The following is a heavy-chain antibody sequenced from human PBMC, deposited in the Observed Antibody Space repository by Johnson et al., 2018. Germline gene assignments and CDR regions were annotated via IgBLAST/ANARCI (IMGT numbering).Heavy chain of an antibody. Sequence: VQLVETGGGVVQPGGSLRLSCAASGFTLSNYAVHWVRQAPGKGLEWVALISYDGNNKYYADSVKGRFTISRDNSKKPLSLNMNSLRAEETAVYYCARDPYCDTGYYYYYRDVWGKGTTVTVSS. V-gene: IGHV3-30-3*01. CDR1: GFTLSNYA. CDR2: ISYDGNNK. D-gene: IGHD4-17*01. CDR3: ARDPYCDTGYYYYYRDV. J-gene: IGHJ6*03.